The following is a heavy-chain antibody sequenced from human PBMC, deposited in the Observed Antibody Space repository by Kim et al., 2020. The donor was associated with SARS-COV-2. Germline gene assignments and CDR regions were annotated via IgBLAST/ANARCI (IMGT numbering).Heavy chain of an antibody. V-gene: IGHV3-64D*09. Sequence: ADSVKCRFTISRDNYKNTLYLQMSRLRAEDTAVYYCVKDPVGATSDYFDYWGQGTLVTVSS. D-gene: IGHD1-26*01. CDR3: VKDPVGATSDYFDY. J-gene: IGHJ4*02.